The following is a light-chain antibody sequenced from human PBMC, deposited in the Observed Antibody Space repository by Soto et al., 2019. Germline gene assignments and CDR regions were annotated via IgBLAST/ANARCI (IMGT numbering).Light chain of an antibody. V-gene: IGKV1-5*03. Sequence: IQMTHSPSTLSGSVGDIVTITCRAIQTISSWLAWYQQRPGKAPKLLIYKASTLKSGVPSRFSGSGSETAFTLTISSLQPDDFATYYCQNYNSYSEEFGQGTKVAIK. CDR3: QNYNSYSEE. J-gene: IGKJ1*01. CDR2: KAS. CDR1: QTISSW.